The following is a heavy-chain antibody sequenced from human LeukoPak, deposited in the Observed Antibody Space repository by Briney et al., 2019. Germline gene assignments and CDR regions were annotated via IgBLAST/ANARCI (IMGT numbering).Heavy chain of an antibody. D-gene: IGHD5-24*01. CDR2: FDIEDGET. V-gene: IGHV1-24*01. J-gene: IGHJ4*02. Sequence: AASVKVSCKVSGYTLTELSMHWVRQAPAKGLEWMGGFDIEDGETIYAQNFQGRVTMTDDTSTDTAYLELSSLRSEDTAVYYCATDLLPKATITWGQGTLVTVSS. CDR3: ATDLLPKATIT. CDR1: GYTLTELS.